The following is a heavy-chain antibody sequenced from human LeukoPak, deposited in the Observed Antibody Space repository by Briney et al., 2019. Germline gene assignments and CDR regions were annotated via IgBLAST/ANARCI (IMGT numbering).Heavy chain of an antibody. J-gene: IGHJ3*01. V-gene: IGHV3-30*02. D-gene: IGHD6-19*01. CDR3: AKDQWLVPGGAFDF. CDR1: GFTFSSYG. Sequence: GGSLRLSCAASGFTFSSYGMHWVRQAPGKGLGWVAFIRYDGSNKYYADSVKGRFTISRDNSKNTLYLQMNSLRAEDTAVYYCAKDQWLVPGGAFDFWGQGTMVTVSS. CDR2: IRYDGSNK.